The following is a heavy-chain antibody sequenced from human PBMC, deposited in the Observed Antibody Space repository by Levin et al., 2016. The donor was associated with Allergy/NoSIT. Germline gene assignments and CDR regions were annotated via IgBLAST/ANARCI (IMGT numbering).Heavy chain of an antibody. D-gene: IGHD3-9*01. CDR3: AKVIIRGNWFDP. CDR2: ISGSGGTT. V-gene: IGHV3-23*01. J-gene: IGHJ5*02. Sequence: WIRQPPGKGLEWVSGISGSGGTTYYADSVKGRFTISRDNSKNTLYLQMNSLRAEDTAVYYCAKVIIRGNWFDPWGQGTLVTVSS.